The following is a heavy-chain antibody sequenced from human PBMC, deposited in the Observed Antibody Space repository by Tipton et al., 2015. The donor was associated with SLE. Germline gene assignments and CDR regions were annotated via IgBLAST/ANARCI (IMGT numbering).Heavy chain of an antibody. D-gene: IGHD2-2*01. Sequence: TLSLTCTVSGGSISSSSYYWGWIRQPPGKGLEWIGSIYYSGSTYYNPSLKSRVTISVATSKNQFSLKLSSVTAADTAVYYCATAGGSTSCFYCGYFDLWGRGTLVTVSS. V-gene: IGHV4-39*07. CDR2: IYYSGST. J-gene: IGHJ2*01. CDR3: ATAGGSTSCFYCGYFDL. CDR1: GGSISSSSYY.